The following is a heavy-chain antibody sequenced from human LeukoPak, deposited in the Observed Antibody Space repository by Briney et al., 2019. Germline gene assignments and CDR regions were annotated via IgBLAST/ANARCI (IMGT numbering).Heavy chain of an antibody. D-gene: IGHD5-24*01. CDR3: ARLSNPFLRDGYNYVGYYYGMDV. CDR1: GYSFTSYW. J-gene: IGHJ6*02. Sequence: GESLKISCKGSGYSFTSYWIGWVRQMPGKGLEWMGIIYPGDSDTRYSPSFQGQVTISADKFISTAYLQWSSLKASDTAMYYCARLSNPFLRDGYNYVGYYYGMDVWGQGTTVTVSS. CDR2: IYPGDSDT. V-gene: IGHV5-51*01.